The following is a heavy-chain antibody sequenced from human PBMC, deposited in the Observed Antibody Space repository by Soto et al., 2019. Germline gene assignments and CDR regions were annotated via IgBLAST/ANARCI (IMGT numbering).Heavy chain of an antibody. D-gene: IGHD3-10*01. CDR1: GGTFSSYA. CDR2: IIPIFGTA. Sequence: ASVKVSCKASGGTFSSYAISWVRQAPGQGLEWMGGIIPIFGTANYAQKLQGRVTITADKSTSTAYMELSSLRSDDTAVYYCAREYQLLWFGESSYFQHWGQGTLVTVSS. V-gene: IGHV1-69*06. J-gene: IGHJ1*01. CDR3: AREYQLLWFGESSYFQH.